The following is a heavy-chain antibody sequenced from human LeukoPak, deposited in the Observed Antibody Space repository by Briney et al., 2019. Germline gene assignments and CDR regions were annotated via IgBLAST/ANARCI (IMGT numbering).Heavy chain of an antibody. CDR2: INSGGSDS. J-gene: IGHJ3*02. V-gene: IGHV3-74*01. D-gene: IGHD6-6*01. CDR3: ASSKLSSSSSVSDI. Sequence: PGGSLRLSCAASGFTFSSYWIHWVRQAPGKGLVWVSRINSGGSDSIYADSVKGRFTISRDNAKNSLYLQMNSLRAEDTAVYYCASSKLSSSSSVSDIWGQGTMVTVSS. CDR1: GFTFSSYW.